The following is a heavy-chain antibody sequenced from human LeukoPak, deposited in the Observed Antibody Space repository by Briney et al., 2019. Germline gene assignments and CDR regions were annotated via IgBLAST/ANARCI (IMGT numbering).Heavy chain of an antibody. J-gene: IGHJ5*02. Sequence: GRSLRLSCAASGFTFSSYGMHWVRQAPGKGLEWVAAIWYDGSNKYYADSVKGRFTISRDNSKNTLYLQMNSLRAEDTAVYYCARDLGHPWGQGTLVTVSS. CDR3: ARDLGHP. V-gene: IGHV3-33*01. CDR1: GFTFSSYG. CDR2: IWYDGSNK.